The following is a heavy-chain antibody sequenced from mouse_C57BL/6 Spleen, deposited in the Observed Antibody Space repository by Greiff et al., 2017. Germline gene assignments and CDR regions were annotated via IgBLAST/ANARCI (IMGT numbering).Heavy chain of an antibody. CDR2: ISYDGSN. Sequence: EVKVEESGPGLVKPSQSLSLTCSVTGYSITSGYYWNWIRQFPGNKLEWMGYISYDGSNNYNPSLKNRISITRDTSKNQFFLKLNSVTTEDTATYYCARDRYYGSRRYFDVWGTGTTVTVSS. V-gene: IGHV3-6*01. J-gene: IGHJ1*03. D-gene: IGHD1-1*01. CDR1: GYSITSGYY. CDR3: ARDRYYGSRRYFDV.